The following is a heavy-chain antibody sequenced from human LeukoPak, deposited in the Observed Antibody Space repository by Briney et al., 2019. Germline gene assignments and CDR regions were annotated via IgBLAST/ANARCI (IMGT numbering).Heavy chain of an antibody. D-gene: IGHD3-16*01. CDR2: IWYDGSNK. Sequence: PGVSLRLSCAASGFTFSSYGMHWVRQAPGKGLEWVAVIWYDGSNKYYADSVKGRFTISRDNSKNTLYLQMNSLRVEDTAIYYCARGSWVSSTDAVRWGQGTLVTVSS. CDR3: ARGSWVSSTDAVR. J-gene: IGHJ4*02. CDR1: GFTFSSYG. V-gene: IGHV3-33*01.